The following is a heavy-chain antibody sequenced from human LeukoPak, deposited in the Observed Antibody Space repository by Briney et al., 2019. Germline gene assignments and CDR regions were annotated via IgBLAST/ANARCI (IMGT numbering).Heavy chain of an antibody. D-gene: IGHD3-22*01. CDR3: AKRGVVIRVILVGFHKEANYFDS. J-gene: IGHJ4*02. CDR1: GFTLSNYG. V-gene: IGHV3-23*01. CDR2: ISDSGGGT. Sequence: PGGSLRLSCAVSGFTLSNYGMSWVRQAPGKGLEWVAGISDSGGGTNYADSVKGRFTISRDNPKNTLYLQMNSLRAEDTAVYFCAKRGVVIRVILVGFHKEANYFDSWGQGALLTVSS.